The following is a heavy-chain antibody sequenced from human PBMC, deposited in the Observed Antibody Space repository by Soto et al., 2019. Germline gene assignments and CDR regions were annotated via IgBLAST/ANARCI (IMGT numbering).Heavy chain of an antibody. CDR2: ITSNGGST. CDR1: GFTFSSYA. V-gene: IGHV3-64*01. J-gene: IGHJ3*02. Sequence: GGSLRLSCAASGFTFSSYAMHWVRQAPGKGLEYVSAITSNGGSTYYANSVKGRFTISRDNSKNTLYLQMGSLRAEDMAVYYCARDRLGAFDIWGQGTMVTVSS. D-gene: IGHD3-16*01. CDR3: ARDRLGAFDI.